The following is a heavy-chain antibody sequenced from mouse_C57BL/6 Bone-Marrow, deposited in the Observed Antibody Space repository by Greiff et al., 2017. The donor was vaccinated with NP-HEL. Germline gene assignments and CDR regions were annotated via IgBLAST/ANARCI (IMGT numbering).Heavy chain of an antibody. CDR2: IDPSDSYT. J-gene: IGHJ4*01. D-gene: IGHD2-2*01. V-gene: IGHV1-69*01. CDR1: GYTFTSYW. Sequence: QVQLKQPGAELVMPGASVKLSCKASGYTFTSYWMHWVKQRPGQGLEWIGEIDPSDSYTNYNQKFKGKSTLTVDKSSSTAYMQLSSLTSEDSAVYYCARRGVTTWRAMDYWGQGTSVTVSS. CDR3: ARRGVTTWRAMDY.